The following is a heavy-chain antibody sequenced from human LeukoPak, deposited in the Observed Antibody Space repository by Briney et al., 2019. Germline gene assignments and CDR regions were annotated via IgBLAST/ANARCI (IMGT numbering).Heavy chain of an antibody. J-gene: IGHJ4*02. CDR3: ARHSGMITFGGVIAYFDY. Sequence: SETLSLTCTVSGGSISSSSYYWGWIRQPPGKGLEWIGSIYYSGSTYYNPSLKSRVTISVDTSKNQFSLKLSSVTAADTAVYYCARHSGMITFGGVIAYFDYWGQGTLVTVSS. CDR1: GGSISSSSYY. V-gene: IGHV4-39*01. CDR2: IYYSGST. D-gene: IGHD3-16*02.